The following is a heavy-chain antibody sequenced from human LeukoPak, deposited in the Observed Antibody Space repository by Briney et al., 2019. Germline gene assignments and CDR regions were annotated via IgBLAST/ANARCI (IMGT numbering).Heavy chain of an antibody. CDR3: ARVSNYPHDAFDI. CDR1: GGSISSGDYY. J-gene: IGHJ3*02. D-gene: IGHD4-11*01. CDR2: IYYSGST. V-gene: IGHV4-30-4*08. Sequence: SEILSLTCTVSGGSISSGDYYWSWIRQPPGKGLEWIGYIYYSGSTYYNPSLKSRVTISVDTSKNQFSLKLSSVTAADTAVYYCARVSNYPHDAFDIWGQGTMVTVSS.